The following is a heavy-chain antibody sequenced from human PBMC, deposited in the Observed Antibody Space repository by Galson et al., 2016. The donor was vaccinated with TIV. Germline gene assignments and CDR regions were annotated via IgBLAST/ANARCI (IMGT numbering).Heavy chain of an antibody. CDR2: ISGSGGQT. V-gene: IGHV3-23*01. J-gene: IGHJ4*02. Sequence: SLRLSCAASGFDFNALAMSWVRQVPGKGLQWVASISGSGGQTHYGDSVRGRFIISRDDSKSTVYLRMNNVRVDDTAVYYCVKSLFHTIDFGGLTVIFDHWGQGALVTVSS. CDR1: GFDFNALA. CDR3: VKSLFHTIDFGGLTVIFDH. D-gene: IGHD5-24*01.